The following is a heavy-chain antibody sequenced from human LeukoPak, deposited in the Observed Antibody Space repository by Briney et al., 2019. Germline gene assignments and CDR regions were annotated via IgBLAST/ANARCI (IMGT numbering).Heavy chain of an antibody. CDR3: ARDRGGVVPVAKRGGFDY. J-gene: IGHJ4*02. Sequence: ASVKVSCKASGGTFSSYAISWVRQAPGQGLEWMGGIIPIFGTANYAQKFRGRVTITADESTSTAYMELSSLRSEDTAVYYCARDRGGVVPVAKRGGFDYWGQGTLVTVSS. V-gene: IGHV1-69*13. D-gene: IGHD2-2*01. CDR1: GGTFSSYA. CDR2: IIPIFGTA.